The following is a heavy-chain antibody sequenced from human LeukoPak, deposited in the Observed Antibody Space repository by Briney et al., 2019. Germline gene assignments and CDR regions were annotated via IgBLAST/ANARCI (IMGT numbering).Heavy chain of an antibody. CDR2: IKNDRSVT. J-gene: IGHJ4*02. D-gene: IGHD6-19*01. CDR1: GFTFSRYW. V-gene: IGHV3-74*01. CDR3: ATTITVAGSY. Sequence: GGSLRLSCAASGFTFSRYWMHWVRQAPGKGLVWVSRIKNDRSVTDYAESVKGRFTISRDNAKDTLYLQMNSLRAEDTAVYYCATTITVAGSYWGQGTLVTVSS.